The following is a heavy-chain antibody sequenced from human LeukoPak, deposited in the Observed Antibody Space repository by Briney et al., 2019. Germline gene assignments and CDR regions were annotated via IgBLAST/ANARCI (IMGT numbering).Heavy chain of an antibody. CDR1: GGSFSGYY. D-gene: IGHD3-3*02. Sequence: SETLSLTCAVYGGSFSGYYWSWIRQPPGKGLEWIGEINHSGSTNFNPSLKSRVTISVDTSKNQFSLKLSSVTAADTAVYYCARWRLAFLGYYYGMDVWGQGTTVTVSS. J-gene: IGHJ6*02. V-gene: IGHV4-34*01. CDR2: INHSGST. CDR3: ARWRLAFLGYYYGMDV.